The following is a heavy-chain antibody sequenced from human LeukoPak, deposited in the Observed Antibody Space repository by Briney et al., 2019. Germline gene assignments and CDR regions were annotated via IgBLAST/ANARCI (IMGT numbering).Heavy chain of an antibody. J-gene: IGHJ2*01. V-gene: IGHV3-23*01. CDR1: GFTFSSSA. CDR3: AREAVGATGYFDL. CDR2: ISDSGRST. Sequence: PGCSLTLSCAPSGFTFSSSAMSWVRQAPGKGLDWVSTISDSGRSTYYADSVKGRFTVSRDNAKKTLYLQMNSLRGEDTAVYYCAREAVGATGYFDLWGRGSLVTVSS. D-gene: IGHD1-26*01.